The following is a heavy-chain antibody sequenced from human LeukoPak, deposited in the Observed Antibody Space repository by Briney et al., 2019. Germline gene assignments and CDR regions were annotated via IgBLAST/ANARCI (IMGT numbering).Heavy chain of an antibody. V-gene: IGHV3-21*01. CDR2: ISSGGNFL. CDR3: ATLPAAFDY. Sequence: PGGSLRLSCAASGFTFSSYSMNWVRQAPGKGLEWVSTISSGGNFLYYADSVKGRFTISRDNSKNSLFLQMNSLRAEDTAVYYCATLPAAFDYWGQGTLVTVSS. CDR1: GFTFSSYS. J-gene: IGHJ4*02. D-gene: IGHD6-13*01.